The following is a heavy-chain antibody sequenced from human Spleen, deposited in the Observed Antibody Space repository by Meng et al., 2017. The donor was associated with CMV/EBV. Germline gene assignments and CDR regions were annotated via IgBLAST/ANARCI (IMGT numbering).Heavy chain of an antibody. CDR3: AREGEIVIESAAIAGGFLTNYYFNGMDV. CDR2: INTYNLNT. D-gene: IGHD2-2*02. V-gene: IGHV1-18*01. CDR1: GYTFSNFG. J-gene: IGHJ6*02. Sequence: ASVKVSCKASGYTFSNFGITWVRQAPGQGLEWMGWINTYNLNTNYAQNLQGRVTMTRETSTSTAYMELRSLRSDDTAVYFCAREGEIVIESAAIAGGFLTNYYFNGMDVWGQGTTVTVSS.